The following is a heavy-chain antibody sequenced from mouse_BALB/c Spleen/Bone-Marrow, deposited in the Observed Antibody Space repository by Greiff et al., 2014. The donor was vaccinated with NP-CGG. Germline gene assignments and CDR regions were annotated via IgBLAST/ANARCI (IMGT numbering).Heavy chain of an antibody. CDR3: ARAAYRYDVAWFAY. J-gene: IGHJ3*01. CDR1: GFSLTSYG. D-gene: IGHD2-14*01. V-gene: IGHV2-9*02. Sequence: QVQLKESGPGLVAPSQSLSITCTVSGFSLTSYGVHWVRQPPEKGLEWLGVIWAGGSTNYNSALMSRLSISKDNSKTQVFLKMNSRQTDDTAMYYCARAAYRYDVAWFAYWGQGTLVTVSA. CDR2: IWAGGST.